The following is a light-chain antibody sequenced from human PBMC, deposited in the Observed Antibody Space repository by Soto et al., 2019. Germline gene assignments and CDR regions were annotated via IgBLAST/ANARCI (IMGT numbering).Light chain of an antibody. Sequence: QSALTQPASVSGSPGQSITISCTGTSSDVGGYNSVSWYQLHPGKAPQLMIYDVSNRPSGVSNRFSGSKSGNTASLTISGLQAEDEADYYCSSYGISSTRVFGTGTKVTVL. CDR2: DVS. J-gene: IGLJ1*01. CDR3: SSYGISSTRV. V-gene: IGLV2-14*01. CDR1: SSDVGGYNS.